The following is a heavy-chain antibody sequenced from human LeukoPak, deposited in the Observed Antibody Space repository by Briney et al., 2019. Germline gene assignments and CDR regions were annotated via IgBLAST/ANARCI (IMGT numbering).Heavy chain of an antibody. CDR1: GFTSGVYA. CDR3: ATSRTFDY. V-gene: IGHV3-7*01. J-gene: IGHJ4*02. CDR2: INQDGTEK. Sequence: GGSLRLSCVASGFTSGVYAMNWVRQAPGKGLEWVANINQDGTEKFYVDSVKGRFTISRDNAKNSLYLQMNSLTGEDTAVYYCATSRTFDYWGQGTLVTVSS. D-gene: IGHD1-7*01.